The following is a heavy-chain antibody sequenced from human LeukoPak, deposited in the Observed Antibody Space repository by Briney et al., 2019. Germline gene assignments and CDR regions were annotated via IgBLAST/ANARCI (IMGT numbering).Heavy chain of an antibody. CDR3: ARGDGCNGVYFDY. J-gene: IGHJ4*02. CDR2: IYAGDSDT. CDR1: GYSFTSYW. D-gene: IGHD5-24*01. Sequence: LGESLKISCKGSGYSFTSYWIGWVRQMPGKGLEWMGVIYAGDSDTRYSPSFQGQVTISADKSISTAYLQWSSLKASDTAMYYCARGDGCNGVYFDYWGQGTLVTVSS. V-gene: IGHV5-51*01.